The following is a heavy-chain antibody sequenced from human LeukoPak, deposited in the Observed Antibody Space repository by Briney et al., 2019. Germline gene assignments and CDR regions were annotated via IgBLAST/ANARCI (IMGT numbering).Heavy chain of an antibody. CDR1: GDSISSSHW. CDR3: ARGENPLNSHIAIIDY. J-gene: IGHJ4*02. Sequence: PSETLSLTCAVSGDSISSSHWWSWVRQSPGKGLEWIGSINHSGSTYYNPSLKSRVTISVDTSKNQFSLKQSSVTAADTAVYYCARGENPLNSHIAIIDYWGQGTLVIVSS. D-gene: IGHD6-13*01. V-gene: IGHV4-4*02. CDR2: INHSGST.